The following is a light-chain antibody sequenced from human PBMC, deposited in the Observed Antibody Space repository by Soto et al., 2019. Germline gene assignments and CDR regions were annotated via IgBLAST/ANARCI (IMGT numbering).Light chain of an antibody. J-gene: IGKJ4*01. V-gene: IGKV3-20*01. CDR1: QSVDRST. CDR2: GAS. CDR3: QHFDDSLI. Sequence: EVVLTQSPGTLSLSPGERATLSCRASQSVDRSTLAWYQQKPGQAPRLLISGASKRATGTPDSFSGSGSGTDFTLTISRLEPEDFAVYYCQHFDDSLIFGGGTKVEIK.